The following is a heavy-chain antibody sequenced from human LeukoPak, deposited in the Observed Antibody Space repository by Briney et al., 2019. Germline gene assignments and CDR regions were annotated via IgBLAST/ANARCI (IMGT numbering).Heavy chain of an antibody. D-gene: IGHD5-24*01. J-gene: IGHJ4*02. CDR1: GFTFDDYA. V-gene: IGHV3-9*01. CDR2: ISWNSGSI. CDR3: AKDRDGYNQGYFDY. Sequence: PGRSLRLSCAPSGFTFDDYAMHWVRKAPGKGLEWVSGISWNSGSIGYADSVKGRFTISRDNAKNSLYLQMNSLRAEDTALYYCAKDRDGYNQGYFDYWGQGTLVTVSS.